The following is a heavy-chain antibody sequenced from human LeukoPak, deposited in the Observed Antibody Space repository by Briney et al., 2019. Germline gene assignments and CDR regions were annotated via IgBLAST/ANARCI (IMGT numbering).Heavy chain of an antibody. CDR3: ARDRSGSYNFDY. CDR1: GFTFSSYS. D-gene: IGHD1-26*01. J-gene: IGHJ4*02. CDR2: ISSSSSYI. Sequence: GGSLRLSCAASGFTFSSYSMNWVRQAPGKGLEWVSSISSSSSYIYYADSVKGRFTISRDNAKNSLYLQINSLRAEDTAVYYCARDRSGSYNFDYWGQGTLVTVSS. V-gene: IGHV3-21*01.